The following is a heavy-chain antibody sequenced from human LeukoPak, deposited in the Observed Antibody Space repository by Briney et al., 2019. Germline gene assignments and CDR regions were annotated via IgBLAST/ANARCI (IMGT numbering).Heavy chain of an antibody. Sequence: PSETMSLTCAVYGGSFSGYYWSWIRQPPGKGLEWIGEINHSGSTNHNPSLKSRVNISVDTSKNQFSLKLSSVTAADTAVYYCARGRKGYDSSGYYYTKYYFDYWGQGTLVTVSS. J-gene: IGHJ4*02. CDR1: GGSFSGYY. CDR3: ARGRKGYDSSGYYYTKYYFDY. D-gene: IGHD3-22*01. CDR2: INHSGST. V-gene: IGHV4-34*01.